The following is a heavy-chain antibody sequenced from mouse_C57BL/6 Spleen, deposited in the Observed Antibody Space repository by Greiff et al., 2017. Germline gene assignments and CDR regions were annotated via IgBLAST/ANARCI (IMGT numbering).Heavy chain of an antibody. Sequence: QVQLKESGAELVRPGASVKLSCKASGYTFTDYYINWVKQRPGQGLEWIARIYPGSGNTYYNEKFKGKATLTAEKSSSTAYMQLSSLTSEDSAVYFCARYYYGSSYGGYYFDYWGQGTTLTVSS. CDR2: IYPGSGNT. J-gene: IGHJ2*01. D-gene: IGHD1-1*01. CDR1: GYTFTDYY. CDR3: ARYYYGSSYGGYYFDY. V-gene: IGHV1-76*01.